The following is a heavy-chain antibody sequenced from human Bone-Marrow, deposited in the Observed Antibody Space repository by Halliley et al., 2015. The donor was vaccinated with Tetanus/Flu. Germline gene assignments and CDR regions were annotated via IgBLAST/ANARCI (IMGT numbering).Heavy chain of an antibody. CDR3: ATGEKYGSGSPFEN. Sequence: ARIRNDGPSTNSADFVEGRFTISRDHAKKILYLELNSLRGDDTGVYFCATGEKYGSGSPFENWGQGTLVTVSS. D-gene: IGHD3-10*01. J-gene: IGHJ4*02. CDR2: IRNDGPST. V-gene: IGHV3-74*01.